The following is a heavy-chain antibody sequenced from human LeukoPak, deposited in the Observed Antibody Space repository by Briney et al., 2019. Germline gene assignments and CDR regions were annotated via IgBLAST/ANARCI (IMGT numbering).Heavy chain of an antibody. CDR2: MSPNSGDT. V-gene: IGHV1-8*01. D-gene: IGHD2-21*02. CDR1: GYTFTSYD. J-gene: IGHJ4*02. Sequence: GASVKVSCTASGYTFTSYDINWVRQATGQGLEWMGWMSPNSGDTGYAQKFQGRVTMTRNTSISTAYMELSSPRSEDTAVYYCARGTLGYCGGDCYFVYWGQGTLVTVSS. CDR3: ARGTLGYCGGDCYFVY.